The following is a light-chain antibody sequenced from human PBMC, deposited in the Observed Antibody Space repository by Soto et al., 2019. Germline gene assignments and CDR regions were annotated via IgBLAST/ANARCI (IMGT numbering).Light chain of an antibody. CDR1: QSISSS. CDR2: DAS. CDR3: QQRSSWIT. J-gene: IGKJ5*01. V-gene: IGKV3-11*01. Sequence: IVLTQSPTTLSLWPGETAVLSCRASQSISSSLSWYQQRPGQAPRLLIYDASNRAPRIPARFCGSGSGTXXTXTIXSLHPEDFALYYCQQRSSWITFGKGTRLEIE.